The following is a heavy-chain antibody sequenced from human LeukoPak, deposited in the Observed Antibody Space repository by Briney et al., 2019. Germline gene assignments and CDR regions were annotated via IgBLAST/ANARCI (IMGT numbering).Heavy chain of an antibody. Sequence: PGGSLRLSCALSGFPLRMYGMHGVRQAPRRGVEWVAGISYEGSDKYYVHSVKGRFTISRDNSKNTLYLQMNRLRAEDTAVYFCAKVPYSRSVGYFDYRGQGTLVTVS. CDR2: ISYEGSDK. D-gene: IGHD6-13*01. J-gene: IGHJ4*02. V-gene: IGHV3-30*18. CDR3: AKVPYSRSVGYFDY. CDR1: GFPLRMYG.